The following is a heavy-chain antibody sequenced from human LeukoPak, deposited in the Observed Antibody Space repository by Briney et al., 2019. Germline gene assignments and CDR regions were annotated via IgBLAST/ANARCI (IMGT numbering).Heavy chain of an antibody. D-gene: IGHD3/OR15-3a*01. Sequence: SETLSLTCTVSNGSISSYYWSWIRQPPGKGLEWIGYIYYSGSTNYNPSLKSRVTISVDTSKNQFSLKLSSVTAADTAVYYCARHGTGSFDYWGQGTLVTVSS. CDR3: ARHGTGSFDY. V-gene: IGHV4-59*08. CDR1: NGSISSYY. J-gene: IGHJ4*02. CDR2: IYYSGST.